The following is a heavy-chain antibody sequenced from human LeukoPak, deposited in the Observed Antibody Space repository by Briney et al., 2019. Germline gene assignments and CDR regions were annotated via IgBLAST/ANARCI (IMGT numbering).Heavy chain of an antibody. CDR3: ARDEVPARGFYYYYYMDV. J-gene: IGHJ6*03. Sequence: GASVKVSCKASGYTFTSYDINWVRQATGQGLEWMGWMNPNSGNTGYAQKFQGRVTITRNTSISTAYMELSSLRSEDTAVYYCARDEVPARGFYYYYYMDVWGKGTTVTVSS. CDR1: GYTFTSYD. V-gene: IGHV1-8*03. D-gene: IGHD2-2*01. CDR2: MNPNSGNT.